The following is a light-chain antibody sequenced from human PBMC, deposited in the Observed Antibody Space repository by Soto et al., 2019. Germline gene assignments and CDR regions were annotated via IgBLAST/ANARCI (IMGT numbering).Light chain of an antibody. J-gene: IGKJ1*01. CDR1: QNIYTW. Sequence: DYQVTQSPSTLSESVGDRVTITCRASQNIYTWLAWYQQKPGIAPKLLIHKASTLESGVPSRFSGSGYGTEFTLTISGLQPEDSATYYCQQYERYSTFGQGTKVDIK. CDR3: QQYERYST. V-gene: IGKV1-5*03. CDR2: KAS.